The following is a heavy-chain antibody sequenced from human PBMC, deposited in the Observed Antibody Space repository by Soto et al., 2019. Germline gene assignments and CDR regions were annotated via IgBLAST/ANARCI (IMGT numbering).Heavy chain of an antibody. CDR1: GGSFSGYY. CDR2: INHSGST. J-gene: IGHJ6*03. D-gene: IGHD5-18*01. Sequence: SETLSLTCAVYGGSFSGYYWSWIRQPPGKGLEWIGEINHSGSTNYNPSHKSRVTISVETSKNQFSQKQSSVTAADTAVYYCARAPVDTDYYYYVDVWGKGTPVTVSS. V-gene: IGHV4-34*01. CDR3: ARAPVDTDYYYYVDV.